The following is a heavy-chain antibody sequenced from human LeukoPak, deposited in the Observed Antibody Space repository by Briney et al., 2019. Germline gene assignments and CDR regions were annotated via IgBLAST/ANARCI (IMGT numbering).Heavy chain of an antibody. Sequence: SETLSLTCAVYGGSFSGYYWSWIRQPPGKGLEWIGYIYYSGSTIYNPSLKSRVTMSLDTSKNQFSLKLRSVTAADTAVYYCARAAGWFDPWGQGTLVTVSS. J-gene: IGHJ5*02. CDR1: GGSFSGYY. CDR3: ARAAGWFDP. V-gene: IGHV4-59*01. CDR2: IYYSGST.